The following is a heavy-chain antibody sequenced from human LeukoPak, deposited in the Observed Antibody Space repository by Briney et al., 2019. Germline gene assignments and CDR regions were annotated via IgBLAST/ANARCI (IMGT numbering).Heavy chain of an antibody. D-gene: IGHD3-22*01. V-gene: IGHV3-48*01. CDR2: ISSSSTI. Sequence: GGSLRLSCAASGFTFSSYSMNWVRQAPGKGLEWVSYISSSSTIYYADSVKGRFTISRDNAKNSLYLQMNSLRAEDTAVYYCAREDYDSSGYYKYYYYYGMTSGAKGPRSPSP. CDR1: GFTFSSYS. J-gene: IGHJ6*02. CDR3: AREDYDSSGYYKYYYYYGMTS.